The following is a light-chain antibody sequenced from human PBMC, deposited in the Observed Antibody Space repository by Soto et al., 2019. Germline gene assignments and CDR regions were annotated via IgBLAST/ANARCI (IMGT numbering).Light chain of an antibody. CDR3: QQANSFPLLT. CDR1: QDISAW. V-gene: IGKV1-12*01. Sequence: DIQMTQSPSSASASVGDRVTITCRASQDISAWLAWYQQKPGKAPKLLIYGASSLQSGVPSRFSGSGSGTDFTLTISSLQPEDVAVYFCQQANSFPLLTFGGGARVQIK. J-gene: IGKJ4*01. CDR2: GAS.